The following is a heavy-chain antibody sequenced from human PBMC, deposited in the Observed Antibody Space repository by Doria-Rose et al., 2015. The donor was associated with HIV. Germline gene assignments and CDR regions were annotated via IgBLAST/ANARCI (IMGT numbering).Heavy chain of an antibody. V-gene: IGHV2-26*01. CDR2: TFSDDER. J-gene: IGHJ4*02. CDR3: ARIKSSRWYHKYYFDF. Sequence: ESGPVLVKPTETLTLTCTVSGVSLSSPGMGVSWIRQPPGKALEWLAHTFSDDERSYKTSLKSRLTIYRGTSKSQVVLTMTDMDPVDTATYYCARIKSSRWYHKYYFDFWGQGTLVIVSA. CDR1: GVSLSSPGMG. D-gene: IGHD6-13*01.